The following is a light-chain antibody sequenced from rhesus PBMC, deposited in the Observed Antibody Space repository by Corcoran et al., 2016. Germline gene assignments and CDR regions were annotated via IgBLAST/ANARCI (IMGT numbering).Light chain of an antibody. CDR1: QGIKNY. CDR2: YTA. CDR3: QQHNRYPPT. J-gene: IGKJ1*01. V-gene: IGKV1S14*01. Sequence: DIQMTQSPSSLSASVGDTVTITCRASQGIKNYLAWYQQKTGKAPSPLFFYTANLETGVQSMFSGSGSGTDFTLTISSLQPEDFAAYCCQQHNRYPPTFGHGTKVEIK.